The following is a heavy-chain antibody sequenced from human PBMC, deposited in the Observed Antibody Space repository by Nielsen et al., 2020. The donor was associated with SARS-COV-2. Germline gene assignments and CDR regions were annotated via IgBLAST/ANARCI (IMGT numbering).Heavy chain of an antibody. V-gene: IGHV3-7*01. D-gene: IGHD3-10*01. J-gene: IGHJ4*02. CDR3: VRGEYGPDTYLFDS. Sequence: GESLKISCAASGFTFGDYWMTWVRQAPGQGLEWVANIKQDGSEKYYADFVKGRFTISRENADKSLYLQINSLRAEDTAVCYCVRGEYGPDTYLFDSWGQGTMVTVSS. CDR2: IKQDGSEK. CDR1: GFTFGDYW.